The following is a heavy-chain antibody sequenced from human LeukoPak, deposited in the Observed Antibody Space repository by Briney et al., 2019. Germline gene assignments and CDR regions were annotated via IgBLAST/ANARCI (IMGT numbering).Heavy chain of an antibody. Sequence: ASVKVSCKVSGYTLTELSMHWVRQAPGKGLGWMGGFDPEDGETIYAQKFQGRVTMTEDTSTDTAYMELSSLRSEDTAVYYCATVVIYYDILTGPYIPFDYWGQGTLVTVSS. D-gene: IGHD3-9*01. J-gene: IGHJ4*02. CDR3: ATVVIYYDILTGPYIPFDY. CDR2: FDPEDGET. CDR1: GYTLTELS. V-gene: IGHV1-24*01.